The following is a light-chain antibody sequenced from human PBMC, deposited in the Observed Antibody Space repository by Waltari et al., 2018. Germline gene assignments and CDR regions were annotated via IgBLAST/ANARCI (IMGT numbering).Light chain of an antibody. CDR3: TSFTRTSIWV. Sequence: QSALTQPASVSGSPGQSITISCTGTSSDVGLYNYVSWYQQHPGKAPKLMIYEVSKRPSGVSSRFSGSKSGNPASLTISGLQAEDEADYYCTSFTRTSIWVFGGGTKLTVL. V-gene: IGLV2-14*01. CDR1: SSDVGLYNY. J-gene: IGLJ3*02. CDR2: EVS.